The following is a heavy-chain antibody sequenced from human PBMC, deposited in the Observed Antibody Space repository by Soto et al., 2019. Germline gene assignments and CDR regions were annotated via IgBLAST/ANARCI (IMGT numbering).Heavy chain of an antibody. CDR3: ARYPSPIYYDFWSGSPRAFDI. CDR1: GFTFSSYS. CDR2: ISSSSSYI. D-gene: IGHD3-3*01. V-gene: IGHV3-21*01. Sequence: GGSLRLSCAASGFTFSSYSMNWVRQAPGKGLEWVSSISSSSSYIYYADSVKGRFTISRDNAKNSLYLQMNSLRAEDTAVYYCARYPSPIYYDFWSGSPRAFDIWGQGTMVTVSS. J-gene: IGHJ3*02.